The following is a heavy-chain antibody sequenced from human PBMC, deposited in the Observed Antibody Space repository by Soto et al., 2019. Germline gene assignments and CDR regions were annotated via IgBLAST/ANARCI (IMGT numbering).Heavy chain of an antibody. CDR2: INPKSGGT. Sequence: SVKVSCKASGYTFTVYYMHWVRQAPGQGLEWMGWINPKSGGTMYPQKFQGRVTMTWDTSISTAYMALTRLRSDDTAVYYCARDMEKGGGSGGFDCWGQGNLVTVSS. D-gene: IGHD1-26*01. V-gene: IGHV1-2*02. CDR1: GYTFTVYY. J-gene: IGHJ4*02. CDR3: ARDMEKGGGSGGFDC.